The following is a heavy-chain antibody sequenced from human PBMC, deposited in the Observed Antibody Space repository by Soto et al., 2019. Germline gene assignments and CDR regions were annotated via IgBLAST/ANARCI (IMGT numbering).Heavy chain of an antibody. CDR2: IWYDGSNK. CDR3: ARDKYLGYNFGHLTFDF. Sequence: GGSLRLSCAASGFTFSHYGMHWVRQAPGKGLEWVAVIWYDGSNKYYADSVKGRFTVSRDNSKNTLYLQMNSLRAEDTAVYYCARDKYLGYNFGHLTFDFWGQGTLVTVSS. V-gene: IGHV3-33*01. D-gene: IGHD1-20*01. CDR1: GFTFSHYG. J-gene: IGHJ4*02.